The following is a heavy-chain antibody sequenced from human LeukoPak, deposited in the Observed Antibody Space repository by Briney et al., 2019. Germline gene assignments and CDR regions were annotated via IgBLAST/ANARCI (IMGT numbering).Heavy chain of an antibody. V-gene: IGHV3-66*02. J-gene: IGHJ4*02. CDR2: IYSGGTT. CDR3: ASSYLGILTGYSY. Sequence: GGSLRLSCAASGFIVSSNFMSWVRQAPGKGLGWVSVIYSGGTTYYADSMQGRFTISRDNSKNTLYLQMNSLRADDTAVYYCASSYLGILTGYSYWGQGTLVTVSS. D-gene: IGHD3-9*01. CDR1: GFIVSSNF.